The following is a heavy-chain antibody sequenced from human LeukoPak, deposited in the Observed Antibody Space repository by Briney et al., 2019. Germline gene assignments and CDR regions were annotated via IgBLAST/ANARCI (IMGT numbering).Heavy chain of an antibody. CDR3: ARQKAGESSSWYPLDY. Sequence: PSETLSLTCAVSGGSFSGYYWSWIRQPPGKGLEWIGEINHSGSTNYNPSLKSRVTISVDTSKNQFSLKLSSVTAADTAVYYCARQKAGESSSWYPLDYWGQGTLVTVSS. V-gene: IGHV4-34*01. D-gene: IGHD6-13*01. CDR2: INHSGST. J-gene: IGHJ4*02. CDR1: GGSFSGYY.